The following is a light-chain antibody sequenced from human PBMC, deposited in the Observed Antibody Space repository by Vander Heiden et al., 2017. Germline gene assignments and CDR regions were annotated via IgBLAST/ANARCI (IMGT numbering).Light chain of an antibody. J-gene: IGKJ1*01. CDR1: QSISSY. Sequence: DIQMTQSPSSLSASVGDRVTITCRASQSISSYLNWYQQKPGKAPKLLIYAASSLQSGVPSRFSGSGSGTDFTLTISSLRPEDFATYYCQQTYSGPWTFGQGTKVEIK. V-gene: IGKV1-39*01. CDR2: AAS. CDR3: QQTYSGPWT.